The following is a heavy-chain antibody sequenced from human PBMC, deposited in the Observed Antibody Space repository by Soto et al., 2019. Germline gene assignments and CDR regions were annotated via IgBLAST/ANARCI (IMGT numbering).Heavy chain of an antibody. Sequence: AGGSLRLSCAASGFTFSSYAMSWVRQAPGKGLEWVSAISGSGGSTYYADSVKGRFTISRDNSKNTLYLQMSSLRAEDTAVYYCAKGTRPSMVHYYYYGMDVWGQGTTVTVSS. D-gene: IGHD3-10*01. CDR2: ISGSGGST. CDR3: AKGTRPSMVHYYYYGMDV. CDR1: GFTFSSYA. J-gene: IGHJ6*02. V-gene: IGHV3-23*01.